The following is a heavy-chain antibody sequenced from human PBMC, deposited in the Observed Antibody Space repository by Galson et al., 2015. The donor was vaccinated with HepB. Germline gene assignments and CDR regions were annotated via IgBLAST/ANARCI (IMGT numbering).Heavy chain of an antibody. J-gene: IGHJ4*02. V-gene: IGHV5-51*03. D-gene: IGHD3-10*01. Sequence: QSGAEVKKPGESLKISCKGSGYSFTSYWIGWVRQMPGKGLEWMGIIYPGDSDTRYSPSFQGRVTISADKSISTAYLQWSSLKASDTAMYYCARPISSGIYGTGFGYWGQGTLVTVSS. CDR1: GYSFTSYW. CDR2: IYPGDSDT. CDR3: ARPISSGIYGTGFGY.